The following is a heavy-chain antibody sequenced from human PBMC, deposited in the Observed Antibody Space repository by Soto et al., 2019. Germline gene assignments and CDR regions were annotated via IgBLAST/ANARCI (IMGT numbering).Heavy chain of an antibody. V-gene: IGHV3-23*01. CDR3: AEDAVYKDGLWLMDQ. CDR1: GFTLSTFA. Sequence: GGSLRLSCAVSGFTLSTFAMTWVRQAPGKGLECVSGITGSGSQIHYADSVKGRCTISKDNSKNTLYLQMDSLRADDTAVYFFAEDAVYKDGLWLMDQWGQGT. J-gene: IGHJ4*02. CDR2: ITGSGSQI. D-gene: IGHD2-21*01.